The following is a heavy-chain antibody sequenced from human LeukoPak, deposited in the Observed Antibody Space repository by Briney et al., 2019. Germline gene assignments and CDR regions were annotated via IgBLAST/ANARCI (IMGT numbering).Heavy chain of an antibody. J-gene: IGHJ4*02. CDR2: IKSSTDGGTT. CDR3: TTDLQYSSGWLQIDY. D-gene: IGHD6-19*01. CDR1: GFTFSNAW. Sequence: GGSLRLSCAASGFTFSNAWMSWVRQAPGKGLEWVGRIKSSTDGGTTDYAAPVKGRFTISRDDSKNTLYLQMNSLKTEDTAVYYCTTDLQYSSGWLQIDYWGQGTLVPVSS. V-gene: IGHV3-15*01.